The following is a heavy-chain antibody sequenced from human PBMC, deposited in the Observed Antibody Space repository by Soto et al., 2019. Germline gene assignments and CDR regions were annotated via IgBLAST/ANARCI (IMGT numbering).Heavy chain of an antibody. CDR1: GFTFSNAW. Sequence: GGSLRLSCASSGFTFSNAWMNWVRQAPGKGLEWVGRIKSKTDGGTTDYAAPVKGRFTISRDDSKNTLYLQMNSLKTEDTAVYYCTTANDILTGYYYWGQGTLVTVSS. V-gene: IGHV3-15*07. CDR2: IKSKTDGGTT. J-gene: IGHJ4*02. CDR3: TTANDILTGYYY. D-gene: IGHD3-9*01.